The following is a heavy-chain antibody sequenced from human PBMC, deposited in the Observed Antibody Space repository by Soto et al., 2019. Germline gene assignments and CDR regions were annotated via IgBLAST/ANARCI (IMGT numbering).Heavy chain of an antibody. V-gene: IGHV5-10-1*01. CDR3: ATLRVGFGELLTY. CDR2: IDPSDSYT. CDR1: GYSFTNYW. Sequence: EVQLVQSGAEVKKPGESLRISCKGSGYSFTNYWISWVRQMPGKGLEWMGRIDPSDSYTNYSPSFQGHVTISADKSISTAYLQWSSLKPSDTVMYYCATLRVGFGELLTYWGQGTLVTVSS. J-gene: IGHJ4*02. D-gene: IGHD3-10*01.